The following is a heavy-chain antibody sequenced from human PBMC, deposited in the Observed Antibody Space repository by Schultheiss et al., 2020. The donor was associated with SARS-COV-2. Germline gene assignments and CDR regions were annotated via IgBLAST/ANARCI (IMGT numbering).Heavy chain of an antibody. CDR1: GFTFSSYA. CDR3: ARGWAIVVVPESAFDI. J-gene: IGHJ3*02. Sequence: GESLKISCAASGFTFSSYAMSWVRQAPGKGLEWVSAISGSGGSTYYADSVKGRFTISRDNSKNTLYLQMNSLRAEDTAVYYCARGWAIVVVPESAFDIWGQGTMVTVSS. D-gene: IGHD2-2*01. V-gene: IGHV3-23*01. CDR2: ISGSGGST.